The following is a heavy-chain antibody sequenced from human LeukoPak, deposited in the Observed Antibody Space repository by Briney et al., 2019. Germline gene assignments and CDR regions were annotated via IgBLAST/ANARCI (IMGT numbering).Heavy chain of an antibody. Sequence: VASVKVSCKASGYTFTSYYMHWVRQAPGQGLEWMGIINPSSGSTSYAQKFQGRVTMTRDMSTSTVYMELSSLRSEDTAVYYCARASIAARLRLYYFDYWGQGTLVTVSS. CDR2: INPSSGST. CDR3: ARASIAARLRLYYFDY. V-gene: IGHV1-46*01. D-gene: IGHD6-6*01. J-gene: IGHJ4*02. CDR1: GYTFTSYY.